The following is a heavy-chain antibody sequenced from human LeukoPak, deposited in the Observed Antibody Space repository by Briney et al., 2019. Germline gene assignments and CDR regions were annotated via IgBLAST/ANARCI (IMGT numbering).Heavy chain of an antibody. V-gene: IGHV3-23*01. Sequence: GGSLRLSCAASGFTFRSHAMNWVRQAPGKGLEWVSVISGSGYYSYYADSVKGRFTVSRDNSKTTLYLQMNSLRADDTAVYYCAKGGPTGSNYFDFWGQGTLVTVSS. CDR2: ISGSGYYS. CDR3: AKGGPTGSNYFDF. J-gene: IGHJ4*02. CDR1: GFTFRSHA. D-gene: IGHD1-26*01.